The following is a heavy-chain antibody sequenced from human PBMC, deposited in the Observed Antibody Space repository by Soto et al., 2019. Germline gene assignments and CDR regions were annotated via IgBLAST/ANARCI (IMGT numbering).Heavy chain of an antibody. J-gene: IGHJ4*02. Sequence: ASVKVSCKASGYTFTSYGISWVRQAPGQGLEWMGWISAYNGNTNYAQKLQGRVTMTTDTSTSTTYMELRSLRSDDTAVYYCARDKGGYCGGDCYLDYWGQGTLVTVSS. CDR3: ARDKGGYCGGDCYLDY. CDR2: ISAYNGNT. CDR1: GYTFTSYG. D-gene: IGHD2-21*02. V-gene: IGHV1-18*01.